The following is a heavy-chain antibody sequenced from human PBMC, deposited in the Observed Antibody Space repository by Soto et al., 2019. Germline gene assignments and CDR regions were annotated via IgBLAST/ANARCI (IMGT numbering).Heavy chain of an antibody. CDR1: GGSISSGGYY. D-gene: IGHD3-22*01. CDR2: IYYSGST. J-gene: IGHJ6*02. Sequence: SETLSLTCTVSGGSISSGGYYWSWIRQHPGKGLEWIGYIYYSGSTYYNPSLKSRVTISVDTSKNQFSLKLSSVTAADTAVYYCARARLLAFYGMDVWGQGTTVTVSS. CDR3: ARARLLAFYGMDV. V-gene: IGHV4-31*03.